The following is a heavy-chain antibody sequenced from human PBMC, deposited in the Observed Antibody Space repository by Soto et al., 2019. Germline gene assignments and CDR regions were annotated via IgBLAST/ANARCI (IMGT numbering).Heavy chain of an antibody. D-gene: IGHD3-10*01. CDR1: GFTFSDYY. CDR2: ISSSGSTI. J-gene: IGHJ4*02. Sequence: GSLRLSCAASGFTFSDYYMSWIRQAPGKGLEWVSYISSSGSTIYYADSVKGRFTISRDNAKNSLYLQMNSLRAEGTAVYYCARDYGLLWFGELFDYWGQGTLVTVSS. V-gene: IGHV3-11*01. CDR3: ARDYGLLWFGELFDY.